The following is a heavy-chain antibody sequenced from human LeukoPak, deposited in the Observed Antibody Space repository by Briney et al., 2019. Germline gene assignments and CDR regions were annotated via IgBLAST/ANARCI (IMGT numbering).Heavy chain of an antibody. D-gene: IGHD6-19*01. V-gene: IGHV3-11*06. CDR3: VRTVAVAGGDY. Sequence: PGGSLRLSCAASGFTFSDHYISWIRQAPGKGLEWIVYISPNSNDISYADSVKGRFTTSRDNAKNSLFLQMNSLRAEDSAVYYCVRTVAVAGGDYWGQGTLVTVSS. CDR1: GFTFSDHY. CDR2: ISPNSNDI. J-gene: IGHJ4*02.